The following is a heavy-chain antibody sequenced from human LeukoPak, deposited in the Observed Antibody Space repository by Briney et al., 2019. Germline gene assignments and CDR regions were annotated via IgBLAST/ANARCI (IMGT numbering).Heavy chain of an antibody. D-gene: IGHD4-23*01. V-gene: IGHV4-4*07. CDR2: IYTSGST. Sequence: SETLSLTCTVSGDSISIYYWSWIRQPAGKGLEWIGRIYTSGSTNYNPSLKSRVTMSVDTSKNQFSLKLSSVTAADTAMYYCARVSRGNSVGGDYWGQGTLVTVSS. CDR1: GDSISIYY. CDR3: ARVSRGNSVGGDY. J-gene: IGHJ4*02.